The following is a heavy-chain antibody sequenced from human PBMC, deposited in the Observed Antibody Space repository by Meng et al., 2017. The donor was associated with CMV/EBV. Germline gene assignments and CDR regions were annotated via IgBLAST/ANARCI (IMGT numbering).Heavy chain of an antibody. V-gene: IGHV3-23*03. CDR1: GFTFSSYA. CDR2: IYSDGINT. D-gene: IGHD4-17*01. Sequence: GESLKISCAASGFTFSSYAMTWVRQVPGKRLEWVSVIYSDGINTYYADSVKGRFTIYRDDSKNMLYLQMNSLRVEDTAVYYCAKDRHYGDSQYFYGLGVWGQGTTVTVSS. J-gene: IGHJ6*02. CDR3: AKDRHYGDSQYFYGLGV.